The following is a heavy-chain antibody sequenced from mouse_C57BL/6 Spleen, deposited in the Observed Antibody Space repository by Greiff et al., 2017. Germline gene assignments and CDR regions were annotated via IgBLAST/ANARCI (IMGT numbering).Heavy chain of an antibody. CDR1: GYTFTSYW. Sequence: QVQLQQPGAELVKPGASVKLSCKASGYTFTSYWMHWVKQRPGQGLEWIGMIHPNSGRTNYNEKFKSKAKLAVDKSSSPAYMQLSSLTSEDSAVYYCASGDYGNPFAYWGQGTLVTVSA. J-gene: IGHJ3*01. CDR3: ASGDYGNPFAY. CDR2: IHPNSGRT. D-gene: IGHD2-1*01. V-gene: IGHV1-64*01.